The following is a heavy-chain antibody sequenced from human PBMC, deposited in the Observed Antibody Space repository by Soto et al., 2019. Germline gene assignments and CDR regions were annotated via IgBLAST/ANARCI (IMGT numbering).Heavy chain of an antibody. CDR3: ARVPYRSALVLYLDY. J-gene: IGHJ4*02. V-gene: IGHV1-46*01. CDR2: INPNGGDT. Sequence: ASGKVSCKASGYMFTYYHVHWVRQAPGQGLEWMGIINPNGGDTRYAQKFQGRVSMTRDTSTSTVYVEVSSLRSEDTALYYCARVPYRSALVLYLDYWSQGTLLTFSS. CDR1: GYMFTYYH. D-gene: IGHD1-26*01.